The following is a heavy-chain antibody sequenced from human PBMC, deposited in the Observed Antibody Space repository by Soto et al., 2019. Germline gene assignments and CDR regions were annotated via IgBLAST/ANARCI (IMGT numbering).Heavy chain of an antibody. CDR3: ARGRIAAAGTVDY. J-gene: IGHJ4*02. CDR2: IYYSGGT. V-gene: IGHV4-31*03. CDR1: GGSISSGGYY. D-gene: IGHD6-13*01. Sequence: QVQLQESGPGLVKPSQTLSLTCTVSGGSISSGGYYWSWIRQHPGKGLEWIGYIYYSGGTYYNPSLKSRVTISVDTSKNQFSLKLSSVTAADTAVYYCARGRIAAAGTVDYWGQGTLVTVSS.